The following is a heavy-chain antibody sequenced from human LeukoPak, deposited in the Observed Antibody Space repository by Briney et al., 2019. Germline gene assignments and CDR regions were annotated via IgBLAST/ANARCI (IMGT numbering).Heavy chain of an antibody. J-gene: IGHJ5*02. CDR1: GGSINYYY. V-gene: IGHV4-59*01. CDR2: IYYSGGT. D-gene: IGHD5-18*01. Sequence: SETLSLTCTVSGGSINYYYWMWIRQPPGKGLEWIGYIYYSGGTHYNPSLKSRVTISVDTSKNQFSLKLSSVTAADTAVYYCARFPAMVEGGRFDPWGQGTLVTVSS. CDR3: ARFPAMVEGGRFDP.